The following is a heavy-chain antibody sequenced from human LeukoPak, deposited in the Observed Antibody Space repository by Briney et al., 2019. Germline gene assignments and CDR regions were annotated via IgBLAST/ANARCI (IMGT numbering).Heavy chain of an antibody. CDR2: IYHSGST. D-gene: IGHD3-3*01. Sequence: SQTLSLTCTVSGGSISSGGYYWSWIRQPPGKGLEWIGYIYHSGSTYYNPSLKSRVTISVDRSKNQYSLKLSSVTAADTAVYYCARSTIFGVVSRGAIDYWAREPWSPSPQ. V-gene: IGHV4-30-2*01. J-gene: IGHJ4*02. CDR3: ARSTIFGVVSRGAIDY. CDR1: GGSISSGGYY.